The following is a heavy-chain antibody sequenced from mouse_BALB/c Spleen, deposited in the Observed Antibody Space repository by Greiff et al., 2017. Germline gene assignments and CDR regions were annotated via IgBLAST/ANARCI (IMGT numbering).Heavy chain of an antibody. V-gene: IGHV1-87*01. CDR1: GYTFTSYW. CDR3: ARGDYGYDYFDY. J-gene: IGHJ2*01. Sequence: QVQLKESGAELARPGASVKLSCKASGYTFTSYWMQWVKQRPGQGLEWIGAIYPGDGDTRYTQKFKGKATLTADKSSSTAYMQLSSLASEDSAVYYCARGDYGYDYFDYWGQGTTLTVSS. CDR2: IYPGDGDT. D-gene: IGHD2-2*01.